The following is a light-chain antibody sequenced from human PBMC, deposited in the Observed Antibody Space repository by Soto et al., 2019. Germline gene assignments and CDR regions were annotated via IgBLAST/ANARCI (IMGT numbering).Light chain of an antibody. CDR1: NIGSKS. CDR3: QVWDSSSDHVV. CDR2: YDS. V-gene: IGLV3-21*04. Sequence: SYELTQPPSVSVAPGQTARITCGGNNIGSKSVHWYQQKPGQAPVLVIYYDSDRPPGIPERFSGSNSGNTATLTISRVEAGDEADYYCQVWDSSSDHVVFGGGTKLTVL. J-gene: IGLJ2*01.